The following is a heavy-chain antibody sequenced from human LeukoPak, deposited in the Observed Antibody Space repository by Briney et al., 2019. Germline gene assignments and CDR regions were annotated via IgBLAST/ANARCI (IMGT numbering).Heavy chain of an antibody. CDR3: ASYRSAAVAYFDY. CDR1: GGSISSCY. V-gene: IGHV4-59*08. CDR2: IYYSGST. D-gene: IGHD6-19*01. Sequence: SETLSLTCTVSGGSISSCYWSWIRQPPGKGLEWIGYIYYSGSTNYNPSLKSRVTISVDTSKNQFSLKLSSVTAADTAVYYCASYRSAAVAYFDYWGQGTLVTVSS. J-gene: IGHJ4*02.